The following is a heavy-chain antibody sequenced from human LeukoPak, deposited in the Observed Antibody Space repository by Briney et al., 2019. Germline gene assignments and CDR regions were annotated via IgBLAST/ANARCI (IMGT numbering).Heavy chain of an antibody. D-gene: IGHD6-19*01. J-gene: IGHJ3*02. Sequence: PGGSLRLSCAASGFTFSSYAMSWVRQAPGKGLEWVSGISGSGGSTYYADSVKGGFTISRDNSKNTLYLQMNSLRAEDTAVYYCAKELRGSGWPNDAFDIWGQGTMVTVSS. CDR3: AKELRGSGWPNDAFDI. V-gene: IGHV3-23*01. CDR1: GFTFSSYA. CDR2: ISGSGGST.